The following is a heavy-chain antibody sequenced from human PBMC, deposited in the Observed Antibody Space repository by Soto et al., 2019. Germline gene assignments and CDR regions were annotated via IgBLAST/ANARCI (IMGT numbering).Heavy chain of an antibody. D-gene: IGHD3-16*01. V-gene: IGHV3-7*05. CDR2: INQDETQK. CDR3: ARVSTFGGTMVLLDY. J-gene: IGHJ4*02. CDR1: GFTFGNYW. Sequence: GGSLRLSCAASGFTFGNYWMSWARQAPGKGLEWVANINQDETQKHYVDSVEGRFTISRENAKNSLSLQMNSLRAEDTAIYYCARVSTFGGTMVLLDYWGKGTLVTVSS.